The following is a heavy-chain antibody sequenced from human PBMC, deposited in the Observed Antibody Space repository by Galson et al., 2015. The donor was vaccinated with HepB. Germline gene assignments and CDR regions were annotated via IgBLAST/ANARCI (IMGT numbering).Heavy chain of an antibody. J-gene: IGHJ6*03. D-gene: IGHD5/OR15-5a*01. CDR2: IHHSGST. V-gene: IGHV4-34*01. CDR3: ARGNHTVSTATWGTYYNYYMDV. Sequence: ETLSLTCAVYGGSFSGYYWTWVRQSPGKGLEWIGEIHHSGSTNYSPSLKSRVTISVDTSQNQFSLKLTSVTAADTAVYFCARGNHTVSTATWGTYYNYYMDVWGKGTTVTVSS. CDR1: GGSFSGYY.